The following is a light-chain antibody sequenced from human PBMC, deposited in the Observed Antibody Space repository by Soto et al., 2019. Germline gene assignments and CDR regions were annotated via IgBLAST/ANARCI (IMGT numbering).Light chain of an antibody. CDR3: QQYNNWPPIT. CDR2: DAS. CDR1: QSVSIK. J-gene: IGKJ5*01. V-gene: IGKV3-15*01. Sequence: EIVMTQSPATLSVSPWEIATLSCRASQSVSIKLAWYQQKPGQAPRLLIYDASTRATGIPARFSGSGSGTEFTLTISSLQSEDFAVYYCQQYNNWPPITFGQGTRLEIK.